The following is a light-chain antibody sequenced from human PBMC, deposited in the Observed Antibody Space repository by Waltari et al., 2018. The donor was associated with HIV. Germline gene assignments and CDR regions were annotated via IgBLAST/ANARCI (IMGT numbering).Light chain of an antibody. CDR1: SLSNYY. J-gene: IGLJ1*01. Sequence: SSELTQDPAVSVALGQTVKITCQGDSLSNYYATWYQQTPGQAPLLVIHGEDNRPSGIPDRFSASRSGNTASLTITGAQAEDEADYYCNSRDSSGNHYVFGTGTKVTVL. V-gene: IGLV3-19*01. CDR3: NSRDSSGNHYV. CDR2: GED.